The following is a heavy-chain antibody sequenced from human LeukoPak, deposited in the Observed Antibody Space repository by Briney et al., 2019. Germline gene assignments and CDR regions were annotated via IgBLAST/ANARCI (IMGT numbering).Heavy chain of an antibody. V-gene: IGHV3-9*03. D-gene: IGHD1-1*01. CDR2: ISWNSGSI. CDR3: AKALGSTKTTAFDI. Sequence: PGGSLRLSCAASGFTFDDYAMHWVRQVPGKGLEWVSGISWNSGSIGYADSVKGRFTISRDNAKNSLYLQMNSLRAEDMALYYCAKALGSTKTTAFDIWGQGTMVTVSS. J-gene: IGHJ3*02. CDR1: GFTFDDYA.